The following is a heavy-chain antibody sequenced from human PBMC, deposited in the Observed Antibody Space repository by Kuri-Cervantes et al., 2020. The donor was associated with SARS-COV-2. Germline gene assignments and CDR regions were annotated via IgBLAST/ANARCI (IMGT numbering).Heavy chain of an antibody. J-gene: IGHJ6*03. CDR3: ARAPTSGYNWNPRYYYYMDV. V-gene: IGHV3-48*03. CDR2: ISSSGSTI. Sequence: GGSLRLSCAASGFTFSSYEMNWVRQAPGKGLEWVSYISSSGSTIYYADSVKGRFTISRDNSKNTLYLQMNSLGAEDTAVYYCARAPTSGYNWNPRYYYYMDVWGKGTTVTVSS. CDR1: GFTFSSYE. D-gene: IGHD1-20*01.